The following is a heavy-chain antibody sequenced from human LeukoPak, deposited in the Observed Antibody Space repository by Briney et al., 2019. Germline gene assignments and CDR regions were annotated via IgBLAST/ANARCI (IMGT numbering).Heavy chain of an antibody. CDR2: IRYDGSNK. CDR1: GFTFTNYG. V-gene: IGHV3-30*02. J-gene: IGHJ4*02. CDR3: AKGRVRELEWVLDY. D-gene: IGHD1-26*01. Sequence: GGSLRLSCVVSGFTFTNYGIHWVRQAPGKGLQWVAFIRYDGSNKYYADSVKGRFTISRDNSKNTLYLQMSSLRADDTAIYYCAKGRVRELEWVLDYWGQGTLVTVSS.